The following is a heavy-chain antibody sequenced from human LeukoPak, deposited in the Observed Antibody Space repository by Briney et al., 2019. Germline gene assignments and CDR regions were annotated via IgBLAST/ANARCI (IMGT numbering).Heavy chain of an antibody. CDR3: ARGITSYYDSSGF. J-gene: IGHJ4*02. Sequence: PSETLSLTCAVYGGSFSGYYWTWIRQPPGKGLEWIGEINHSGSTNYSPSLGSRVTISLDTSKKQFSLRLKSVTAADTAVYYCARGITSYYDSSGFWGQGTLVTVSS. CDR2: INHSGST. D-gene: IGHD3-22*01. V-gene: IGHV4-34*01. CDR1: GGSFSGYY.